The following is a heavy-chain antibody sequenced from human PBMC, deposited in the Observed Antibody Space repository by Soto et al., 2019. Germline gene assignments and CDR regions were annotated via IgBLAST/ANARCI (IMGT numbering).Heavy chain of an antibody. CDR2: ISYDGSQR. CDR3: AGDTRYSSGCYDY. D-gene: IGHD6-19*01. Sequence: GGCLRLACASSGFSFTYSAMHWVRQAPGKGLEWVAVISYDGSQRYYADSLKGRFTISRDNSRKTLYLQMNSLRTEDTAVYYCAGDTRYSSGCYDYWGQGTLVTVSS. J-gene: IGHJ4*02. CDR1: GFSFTYSA. V-gene: IGHV3-30-3*01.